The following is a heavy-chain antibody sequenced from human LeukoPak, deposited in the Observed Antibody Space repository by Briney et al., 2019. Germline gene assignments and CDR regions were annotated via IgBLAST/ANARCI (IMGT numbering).Heavy chain of an antibody. Sequence: GGSLRLSCTASGFALDEHGMSGVRQVPGKGLEWVSGINWSGGSTGYADPLRGRFTISRDNAKNSLYLQMDSLRAEDTALYYCARAPITSPFYFDYWGQGTLVTVSS. CDR3: ARAPITSPFYFDY. J-gene: IGHJ4*02. D-gene: IGHD2-2*01. CDR2: INWSGGST. CDR1: GFALDEHG. V-gene: IGHV3-20*04.